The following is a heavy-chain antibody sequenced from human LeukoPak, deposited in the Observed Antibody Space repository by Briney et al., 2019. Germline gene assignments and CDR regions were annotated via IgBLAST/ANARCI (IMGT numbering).Heavy chain of an antibody. CDR1: GVTFSSYS. D-gene: IGHD3-3*01. CDR2: ISSSGNYI. V-gene: IGHV3-21*01. Sequence: GGSLRLSCAASGVTFSSYSMNWVRQAPGKRLEWFLSISSSGNYIYYADSVKGRFTISRANAKNSLYLQMKSLRAEDTAVYYCARDFSLYWFDPWGQGTLVTVSS. CDR3: ARDFSLYWFDP. J-gene: IGHJ5*02.